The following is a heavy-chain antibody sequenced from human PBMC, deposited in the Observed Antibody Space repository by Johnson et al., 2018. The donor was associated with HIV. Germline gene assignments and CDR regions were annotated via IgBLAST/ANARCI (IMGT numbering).Heavy chain of an antibody. D-gene: IGHD3-9*01. J-gene: IGHJ3*02. CDR1: GFTFDDYG. Sequence: MQLVESGGGVVRPGGSLRLSCAASGFTFDDYGMSWVRQAPGKGLEWVSGIYSGGSTYYADSVKGRFTISRDTSKNTLYLQMNSLRAEDTAVYYCARDPYYDFLTGPRDAFDIWGQGTMVTVSS. V-gene: IGHV3-66*01. CDR3: ARDPYYDFLTGPRDAFDI. CDR2: IYSGGST.